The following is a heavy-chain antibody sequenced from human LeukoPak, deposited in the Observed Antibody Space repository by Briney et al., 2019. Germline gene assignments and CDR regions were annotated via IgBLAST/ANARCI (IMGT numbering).Heavy chain of an antibody. CDR2: IKQDGSEK. D-gene: IGHD2-15*01. Sequence: PGGSLRLSCAASGFTLSRYWMSWVRQAPGGGLEWVANIKQDGSEKYYVDSVKGRFTISRDNAKNSLYLQMNSLRAEDTAVYYCARAGGGIYYFDYWGQGTLVTVSS. CDR1: GFTLSRYW. V-gene: IGHV3-7*01. CDR3: ARAGGGIYYFDY. J-gene: IGHJ4*02.